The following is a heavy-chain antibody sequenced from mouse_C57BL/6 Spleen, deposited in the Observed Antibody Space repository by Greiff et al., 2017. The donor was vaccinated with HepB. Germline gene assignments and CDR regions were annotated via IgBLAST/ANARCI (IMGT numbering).Heavy chain of an antibody. CDR1: GYSFTGYY. J-gene: IGHJ2*01. CDR3: ARGGHYSNYPDY. V-gene: IGHV1-42*01. D-gene: IGHD2-5*01. Sequence: EVKLMESGPELVKPGASVKISCKASGYSFTGYYMNWVKQSPEKSLEWIGEINPSTGGTTYNQKFKAKATLTVDKSSSTAYMQLKSLTSEDSAVYYCARGGHYSNYPDYWGQGTTLTVSS. CDR2: INPSTGGT.